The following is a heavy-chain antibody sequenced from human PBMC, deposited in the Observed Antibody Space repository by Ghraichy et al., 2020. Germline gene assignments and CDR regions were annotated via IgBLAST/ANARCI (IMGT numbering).Heavy chain of an antibody. CDR2: ISAYNGNT. Sequence: ASVKVSCKASGYTFTSYGISWVRQAPGQVLEWMGWISAYNGNTNYAQKLQGRVTMTTDTSTSTAYMELRSLRSDDTAVYYCARDLYRGYHSLDAFDIWGQGTMVTVSS. CDR3: ARDLYRGYHSLDAFDI. D-gene: IGHD3-22*01. V-gene: IGHV1-18*04. J-gene: IGHJ3*02. CDR1: GYTFTSYG.